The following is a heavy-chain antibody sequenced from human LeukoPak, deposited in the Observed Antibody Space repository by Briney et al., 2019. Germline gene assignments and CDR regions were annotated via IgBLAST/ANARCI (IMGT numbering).Heavy chain of an antibody. CDR1: GGSISSSNYY. D-gene: IGHD6-13*01. CDR3: VSGSSWYHYFDY. V-gene: IGHV4-39*01. J-gene: IGHJ4*02. CDR2: IYYSGST. Sequence: SETLSLTCTVSGGSISSSNYYWGWIRQPPGKGLEWIGSIYYSGSTYYNPSLKSRVTISVDTSKNQFSLKLSSVTAADTAVYYCVSGSSWYHYFDYWGQGTLVTVSS.